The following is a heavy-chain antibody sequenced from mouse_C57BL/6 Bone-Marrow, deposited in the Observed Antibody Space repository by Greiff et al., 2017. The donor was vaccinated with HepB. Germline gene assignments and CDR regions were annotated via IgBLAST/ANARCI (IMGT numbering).Heavy chain of an antibody. CDR3: ARSTITTVVADY. Sequence: QVQLQQSGAELARPGASVKLSCKASGYTFTSYGISWVKQRTGQGLEWIGEIYPRSGNTYYNEKFKGKATLTADKSSSTAYMELRSLTSEDSAVYFCARSTITTVVADYWGQGTTLTVSS. J-gene: IGHJ2*01. CDR1: GYTFTSYG. D-gene: IGHD1-1*01. CDR2: IYPRSGNT. V-gene: IGHV1-81*01.